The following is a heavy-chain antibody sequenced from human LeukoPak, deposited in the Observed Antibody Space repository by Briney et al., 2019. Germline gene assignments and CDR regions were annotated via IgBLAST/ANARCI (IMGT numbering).Heavy chain of an antibody. Sequence: PGGSLRLSCAASGFTFSSYAMSWVRQAPVKGLEWVSAISGSGGSTSYADSVKGRFTISRDNSKNTLYLQMNSLRAEDTAVYYCAKVPPRNYYDSSGYYSYYFDYWGQGTLVTVSS. D-gene: IGHD3-22*01. CDR1: GFTFSSYA. CDR3: AKVPPRNYYDSSGYYSYYFDY. V-gene: IGHV3-23*01. CDR2: ISGSGGST. J-gene: IGHJ4*02.